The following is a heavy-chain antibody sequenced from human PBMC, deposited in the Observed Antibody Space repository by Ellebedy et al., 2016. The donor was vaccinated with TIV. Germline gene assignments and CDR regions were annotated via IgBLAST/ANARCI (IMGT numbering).Heavy chain of an antibody. J-gene: IGHJ6*02. Sequence: AASVKVSCKASGYTFTGYYMHWVRQAPGQGLEWMGWINPNSGGTNYAQKFQGRVTMTRDTSISTAYMELSRLRSDDTAVYYCARGPLIAAVAGRMDVWGQGTTVTVSS. D-gene: IGHD6-19*01. V-gene: IGHV1-2*02. CDR3: ARGPLIAAVAGRMDV. CDR2: INPNSGGT. CDR1: GYTFTGYY.